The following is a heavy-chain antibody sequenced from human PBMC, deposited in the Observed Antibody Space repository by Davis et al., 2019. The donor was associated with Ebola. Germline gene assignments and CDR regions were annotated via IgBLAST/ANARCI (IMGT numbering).Heavy chain of an antibody. CDR1: GYTFTGYY. J-gene: IGHJ6*03. CDR3: ARGADFWSGYSYYYYYYMDV. CDR2: INPNSGNT. Sequence: ASVKVSCKASGYTFTGYYMHWVRQAPGQGLEWMGWINPNSGNTGYAQKFQGRVTITRNTSISTAYMELSSLRPEDTAVYYCARGADFWSGYSYYYYYYMDVWGKGTTVTVSS. V-gene: IGHV1-8*03. D-gene: IGHD3-3*01.